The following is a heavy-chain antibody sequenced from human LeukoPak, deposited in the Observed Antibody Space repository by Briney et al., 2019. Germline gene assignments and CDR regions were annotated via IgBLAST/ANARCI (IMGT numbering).Heavy chain of an antibody. CDR3: ARRFPYSSSWTFDY. D-gene: IGHD6-13*01. J-gene: IGHJ4*02. V-gene: IGHV5-51*01. CDR2: IYPSDSDT. CDR1: GYTFTTYW. Sequence: PGESLKISCKGSGYTFTTYWIGWVRQMPGKGLEWMGVIYPSDSDTRYSPSFQGQVTISADKSISTAYLQWSSLKASDTAIYYCARRFPYSSSWTFDYWGQGTLVTVSS.